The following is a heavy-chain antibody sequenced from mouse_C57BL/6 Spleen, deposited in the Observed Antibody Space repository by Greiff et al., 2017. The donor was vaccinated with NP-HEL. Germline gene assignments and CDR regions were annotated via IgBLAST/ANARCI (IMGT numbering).Heavy chain of an antibody. Sequence: QVQLQQPGAELVMPGASVKLSCKASGYTFTSYWMHWVKQRPGQGLEWIGEIDPSDSYTNYNQKFKGKSTLTVDKSSSTAYMQLSSLTSEDSAVYCGARVGNVLPFDDWGQGTTLTVSS. D-gene: IGHD1-1*01. V-gene: IGHV1-69*01. CDR3: ARVGNVLPFDD. J-gene: IGHJ2*01. CDR1: GYTFTSYW. CDR2: IDPSDSYT.